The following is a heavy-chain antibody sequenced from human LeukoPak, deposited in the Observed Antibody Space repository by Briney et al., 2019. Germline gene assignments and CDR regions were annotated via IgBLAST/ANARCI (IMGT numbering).Heavy chain of an antibody. D-gene: IGHD7-27*01. CDR2: IYPGDSDT. CDR3: ASLGVTWVDSFDV. V-gene: IGHV5-51*01. J-gene: IGHJ3*01. CDR1: GYSFTSYW. Sequence: GESLKISCKGSGYSFTSYWIGWVRQMPGKGLEWMGIIYPGDSDTRYSPSFQGQVTISADKSISTAYLQWSSLKASDTAIYYCASLGVTWVDSFDVWGQGTLVTVSS.